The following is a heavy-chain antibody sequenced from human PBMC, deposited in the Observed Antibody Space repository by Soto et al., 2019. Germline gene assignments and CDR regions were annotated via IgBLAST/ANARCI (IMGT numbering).Heavy chain of an antibody. D-gene: IGHD3-3*01. Sequence: ASLKGSCKASGYSCTTYAGHCVRRAPGQSLEWMGWINAGNGNIKYSQKFQGRLTITRDTSANTAYMELSSLRSEDTAVYYCARDRPMIYKSWSGYYLDHWGQRTLVTVPS. CDR1: GYSCTTYA. CDR2: INAGNGNI. V-gene: IGHV1-3*01. CDR3: ARDRPMIYKSWSGYYLDH. J-gene: IGHJ4*02.